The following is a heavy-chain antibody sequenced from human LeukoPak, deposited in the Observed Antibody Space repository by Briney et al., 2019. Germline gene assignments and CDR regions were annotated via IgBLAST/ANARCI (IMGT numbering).Heavy chain of an antibody. CDR3: ARGAYSSGYYHTPPYYFDY. D-gene: IGHD3-22*01. Sequence: GSSVKVSCKASGGTFISYAISWVRQAPGQGLEWMGGIIPIFGTAYYAQKFQGRVTITADESTSTAYMELSSLRSEDTAVYYCARGAYSSGYYHTPPYYFDYWGQGTLVTVSS. CDR1: GGTFISYA. J-gene: IGHJ4*02. CDR2: IIPIFGTA. V-gene: IGHV1-69*01.